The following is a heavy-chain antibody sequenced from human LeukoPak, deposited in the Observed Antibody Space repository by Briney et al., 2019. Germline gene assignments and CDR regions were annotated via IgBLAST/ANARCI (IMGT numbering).Heavy chain of an antibody. CDR1: GFNVSNTY. J-gene: IGHJ4*02. CDR2: IYSGGRT. Sequence: GGSLRPSCVVTGFNVSNTYMSWVRQAPGKGLEWVSVIYSGGRTYYADSVKGRFTMSRDNSKNTLYFQMNSLTAEDTAVYFCARGTWNPALLDSWGQGTLVTVSS. CDR3: ARGTWNPALLDS. D-gene: IGHD1-1*01. V-gene: IGHV3-53*01.